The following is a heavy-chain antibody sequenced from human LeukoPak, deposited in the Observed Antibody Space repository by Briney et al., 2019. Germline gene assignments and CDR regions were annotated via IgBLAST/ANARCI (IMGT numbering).Heavy chain of an antibody. J-gene: IGHJ6*02. Sequence: ASVKVSCKASGYTFTGYYMHWVRQAPGQGLEWMGWINPNSGGTNYAQKFQGWVTMTRDTSISTAYMELSRLRSDDTAVYYCARGLKPGMVPGRWGYYYYGMDVWGQGTTVTVSS. D-gene: IGHD3-16*01. CDR1: GYTFTGYY. CDR3: ARGLKPGMVPGRWGYYYYGMDV. CDR2: INPNSGGT. V-gene: IGHV1-2*04.